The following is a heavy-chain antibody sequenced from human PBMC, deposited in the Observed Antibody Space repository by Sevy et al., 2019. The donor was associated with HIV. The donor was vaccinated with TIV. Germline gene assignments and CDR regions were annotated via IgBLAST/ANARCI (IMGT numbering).Heavy chain of an antibody. V-gene: IGHV1-46*01. J-gene: IGHJ5*02. D-gene: IGHD3-10*01. Sequence: ASVEVSCKASGYTFTSYYMHWVRQAPGQGLEWMGIINPSGGSTSYAQKFQGRVTMTRDTSTSTVYMELSSLRSEDTAVYYCARSSYYYGSGSYFINWFDPWGQGTLVTVSS. CDR1: GYTFTSYY. CDR2: INPSGGST. CDR3: ARSSYYYGSGSYFINWFDP.